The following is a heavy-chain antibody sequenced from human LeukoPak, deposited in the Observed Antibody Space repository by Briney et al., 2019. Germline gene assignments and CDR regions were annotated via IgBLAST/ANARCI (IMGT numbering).Heavy chain of an antibody. CDR3: ARQWCLGSSCHFDY. J-gene: IGHJ4*02. D-gene: IGHD6-13*01. CDR2: IYYSEST. CDR1: GGSIRNYY. V-gene: IGHV4-59*08. Sequence: SSETLSLACTVSGGSIRNYYWSWIRQPPGKGLEWIGYIYYSESTNNNFSLKSRVTISLDTSKNQFSLKLSSVTAADTAVYYCARQWCLGSSCHFDYWGQGTLVTVSS.